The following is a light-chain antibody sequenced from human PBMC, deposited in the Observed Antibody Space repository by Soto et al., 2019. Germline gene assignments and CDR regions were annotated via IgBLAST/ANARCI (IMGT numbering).Light chain of an antibody. J-gene: IGKJ1*01. Sequence: EIVLTQSPATLSVSPGESATLSCRASQSVSSDLAWYHQKPGQAPRXLIYGASTRATGIPARFSVIVSGTELTINFHSLQSEDGAVYDGQQYNNWPRTFGQGTKVEI. V-gene: IGKV3-15*01. CDR3: QQYNNWPRT. CDR2: GAS. CDR1: QSVSSD.